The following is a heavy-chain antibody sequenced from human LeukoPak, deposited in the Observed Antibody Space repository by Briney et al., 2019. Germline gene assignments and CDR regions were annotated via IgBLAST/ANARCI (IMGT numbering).Heavy chain of an antibody. CDR2: ISSSGSTI. Sequence: PGGSLRLSCAASGFTFSDYYMSWIRQAPGKGLEWVSYISSSGSTIYYADSVKGRFTISRDNAKNSLYLQMNSLRAEDTAVYYCARDPHYDSSGYHFDYWGQGTLVTVSS. D-gene: IGHD3-22*01. CDR3: ARDPHYDSSGYHFDY. V-gene: IGHV3-11*04. CDR1: GFTFSDYY. J-gene: IGHJ4*02.